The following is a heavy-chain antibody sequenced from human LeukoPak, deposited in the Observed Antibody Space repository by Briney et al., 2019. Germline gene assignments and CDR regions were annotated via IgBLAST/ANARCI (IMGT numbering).Heavy chain of an antibody. CDR1: GGSISSGSYY. V-gene: IGHV4-61*02. Sequence: SETLSLTCTVSGGSISSGSYYWSWIRQPAGKGLDWIVRIYTSGSTNCNPSLKSRVTISVDTSKNQFSLKLSSVTAADTAVYYCTSLTPGGHDAFDIWGQGIMVTVSS. CDR2: IYTSGST. CDR3: TSLTPGGHDAFDI. D-gene: IGHD2-2*01. J-gene: IGHJ3*02.